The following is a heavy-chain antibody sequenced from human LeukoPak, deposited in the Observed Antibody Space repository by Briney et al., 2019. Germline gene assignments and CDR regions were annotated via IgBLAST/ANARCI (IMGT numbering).Heavy chain of an antibody. CDR2: ISYDGSNK. CDR3: QNSITMVRGSPGY. CDR1: GFTFSSYG. J-gene: IGHJ4*02. Sequence: GRSLRLSCAASGFTFSSYGMHWVRQAPGKGLEWVAVISYDGSNKYYADSVKGRFTISRDNSKNTLYLQMNSLRAEDTAVYYCQNSITMVRGSPGYWGQGTLVTVSS. V-gene: IGHV3-30*18. D-gene: IGHD3-10*01.